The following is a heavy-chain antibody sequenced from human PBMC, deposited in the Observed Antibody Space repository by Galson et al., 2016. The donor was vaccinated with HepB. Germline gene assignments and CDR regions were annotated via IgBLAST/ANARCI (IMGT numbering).Heavy chain of an antibody. D-gene: IGHD3-3*01. CDR1: GGTFSSYA. CDR3: ATEDGTNFFGAFEI. CDR2: ITPIFGTP. V-gene: IGHV1-69*13. J-gene: IGHJ3*02. Sequence: SVKVSCKASGGTFSSYAISWVRQAPGQGPECMGGITPIFGTPKYAPRFQGRVTMTSDESSSTTYMELSSLRSEDTAVYYCATEDGTNFFGAFEIWGQGTAVSVSS.